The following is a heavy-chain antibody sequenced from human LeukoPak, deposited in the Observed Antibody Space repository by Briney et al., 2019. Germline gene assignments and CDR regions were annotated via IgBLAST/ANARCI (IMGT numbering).Heavy chain of an antibody. V-gene: IGHV3-7*05. J-gene: IGHJ4*01. CDR1: GFTFSTYW. CDR3: ARGHRSFDY. CDR2: IKPDGSEK. Sequence: GGSLRLSCAASGFTFSTYWMSWVRQAPGKGLEWVANIKPDGSEKYYVASVKGRFTISRDNAKNSLYLQMNSLRAEDTAVFYCARGHRSFDYWGQGALVAVSS.